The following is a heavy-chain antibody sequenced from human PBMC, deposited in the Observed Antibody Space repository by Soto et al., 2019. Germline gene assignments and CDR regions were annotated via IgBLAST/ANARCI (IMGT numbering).Heavy chain of an antibody. Sequence: ASVKVSCKVSGGTFSSYRFSWVRQAPGQGLEWMGGITPVFGTPDYAQKFQGRVTVTADRSTNTAYMELSRLTSEDTAVYYCARDLPILEVRSYGMDVWVHGTKVTVSS. CDR1: GGTFSSYR. CDR2: ITPVFGTP. J-gene: IGHJ6*02. D-gene: IGHD3-10*01. CDR3: ARDLPILEVRSYGMDV. V-gene: IGHV1-69*06.